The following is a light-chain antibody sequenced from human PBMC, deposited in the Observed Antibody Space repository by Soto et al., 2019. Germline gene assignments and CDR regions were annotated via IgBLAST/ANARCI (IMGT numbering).Light chain of an antibody. CDR3: QQASSFPRT. CDR2: AAS. Sequence: DSQMTQSPSSVSASVGHIVTITCRASQGISRLAWYQQKPGKAPNLVLYAASNLQSGVPSRFSGSGSGTDVTLTISSLQPEDSATYYCQQASSFPRTFGRGTKVDIK. CDR1: QGISR. V-gene: IGKV1-12*01. J-gene: IGKJ3*01.